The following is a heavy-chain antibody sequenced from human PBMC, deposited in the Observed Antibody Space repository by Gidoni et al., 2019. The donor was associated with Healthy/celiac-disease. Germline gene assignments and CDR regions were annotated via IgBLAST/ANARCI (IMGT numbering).Heavy chain of an antibody. CDR3: ARVPERITIRGGYYFDY. CDR1: GYTFTSYC. D-gene: IGHD3-3*01. Sequence: QVQLVQSGAEVKKPGASVKVSCKASGYTFTSYCISWVRQAPGQGLEWMGWISAYNGNTNYAQKLQGRVTMTTDTATSTAYMELRSLRSDDTAVYYCARVPERITIRGGYYFDYWGQGTLVTVSS. V-gene: IGHV1-18*01. CDR2: ISAYNGNT. J-gene: IGHJ4*02.